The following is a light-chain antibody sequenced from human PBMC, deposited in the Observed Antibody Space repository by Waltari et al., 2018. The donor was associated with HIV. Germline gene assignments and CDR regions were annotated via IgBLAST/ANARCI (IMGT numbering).Light chain of an antibody. J-gene: IGLJ3*02. Sequence: SYILTQSPSVSVAPGKTAKMSCGGDTVRSKRVHWYQQKPGQAPLLVMYDHAARPSGIPARFSGSNSGNTATLTITRVEVGDEADYYCQVWDFTTDHVVFGGGTKLTVL. CDR3: QVWDFTTDHVV. CDR1: TVRSKR. CDR2: DHA. V-gene: IGLV3-21*03.